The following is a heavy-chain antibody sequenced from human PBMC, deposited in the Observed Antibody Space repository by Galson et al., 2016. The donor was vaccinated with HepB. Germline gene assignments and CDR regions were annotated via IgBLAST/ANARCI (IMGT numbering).Heavy chain of an antibody. D-gene: IGHD2-2*01. CDR3: AKDGKPWWESYCHSTSCYVGYFDD. J-gene: IGHJ4*02. CDR2: ISHDGRNK. Sequence: SLRLSCAGSGFTFSNYGVHWVRQAPGKGLEWVAVISHDGRNKYYADSLKGRFNIYRDNLNSTLFLQMNNLRPEDTAFYFCAKDGKPWWESYCHSTSCYVGYFDDWGQGTLVTVSS. CDR1: GFTFSNYG. V-gene: IGHV3-30*18.